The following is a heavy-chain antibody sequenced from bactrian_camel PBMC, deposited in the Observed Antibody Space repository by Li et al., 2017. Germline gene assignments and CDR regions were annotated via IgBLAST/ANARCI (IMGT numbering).Heavy chain of an antibody. CDR3: AATISKAFYSGGDYFPPCDLYGYHY. J-gene: IGHJ4*01. CDR2: INRSGAGP. CDR1: GNIFSTHD. Sequence: DVQLVESGGGLVTPGGSLKLSCVTSGNIFSTHDMSWVRQAPGKGLEWVSVINRSGAGPFYASSVKGRFTISRDTVENTLYLQMNSLKPEDTAMYYCAATISKAFYSGGDYFPPCDLYGYHYWGQGTQVTVS. V-gene: IGHV3S40*01. D-gene: IGHD2*01.